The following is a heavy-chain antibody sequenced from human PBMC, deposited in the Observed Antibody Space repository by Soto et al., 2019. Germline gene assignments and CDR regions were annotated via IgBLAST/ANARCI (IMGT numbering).Heavy chain of an antibody. D-gene: IGHD6-13*01. CDR2: IKQDGSEK. Sequence: GGSLRLSCGASGFTFSTYWMNWVRQAPGKGLEWVANIKQDGSEKYYVDSVKGRFTISRDNAKSSLYLQMNTLRAEDTAVYYCATSTSSLDYWGQGTLVTVSS. V-gene: IGHV3-7*01. CDR1: GFTFSTYW. J-gene: IGHJ4*02. CDR3: ATSTSSLDY.